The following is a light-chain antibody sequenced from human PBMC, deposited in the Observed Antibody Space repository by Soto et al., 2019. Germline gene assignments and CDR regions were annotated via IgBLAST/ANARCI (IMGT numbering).Light chain of an antibody. CDR3: QSFDSSLRDYV. CDR1: SSNIGAGYD. Sequence: QAVVTQPPSVSGAPGQRVTISCTGSSSNIGAGYDVHWYQQLPGTAPKVLIYSNNNRPSGVPHRFSGSKSGTSASLAITGLQAEDEADYYCQSFDSSLRDYVFGTGTKLTVL. CDR2: SNN. V-gene: IGLV1-40*01. J-gene: IGLJ1*01.